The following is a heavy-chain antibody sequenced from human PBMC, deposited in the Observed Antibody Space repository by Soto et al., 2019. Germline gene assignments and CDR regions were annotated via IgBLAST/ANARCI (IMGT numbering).Heavy chain of an antibody. CDR1: GFTFNTYG. CDR2: IWYDGSNK. D-gene: IGHD3-16*01. J-gene: IGHJ6*02. V-gene: IGHV3-30*02. CDR3: AKVARGREYFFRADNYGMDV. Sequence: GGSLRLSCTTSGFTFNTYGMHWVRQAPGKGLEWVAIIWYDGSNKYYADSVKGRFTISRDNSKNTLYLQMNSLRAEDTAVYYCAKVARGREYFFRADNYGMDVWGQGTTVTVSS.